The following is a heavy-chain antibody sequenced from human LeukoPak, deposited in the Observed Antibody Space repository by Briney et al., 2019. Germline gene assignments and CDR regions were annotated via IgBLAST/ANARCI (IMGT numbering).Heavy chain of an antibody. CDR3: ARVESSGSFDY. CDR2: ISSSSSTI. CDR1: GFTVSSNY. V-gene: IGHV3-48*01. D-gene: IGHD3-10*01. J-gene: IGHJ4*02. Sequence: GGSLRLSCAASGFTVSSNYMSRVRQAPGKGLEWVSYISSSSSTIYYADSVKGRFTISRDNAKNSLYLQMNSLRAEDTAVYYCARVESSGSFDYWGQGTLVTVSS.